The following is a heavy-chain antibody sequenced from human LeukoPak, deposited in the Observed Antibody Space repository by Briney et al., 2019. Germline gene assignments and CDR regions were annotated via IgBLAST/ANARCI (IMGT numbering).Heavy chain of an antibody. CDR1: GGSVSSSSYY. CDR3: ARDQISTTWYGAFDI. V-gene: IGHV4-61*01. Sequence: ETLSLTCTVSGGSVSSSSYYWSWIRQPPGKGLEWIGYIYPSGSTYYNPSLKSRVTISADADKSQFSLKLRSVTAADTAVYYCARDQISTTWYGAFDIWGQGTMVSVSS. J-gene: IGHJ3*02. CDR2: IYPSGST. D-gene: IGHD6-13*01.